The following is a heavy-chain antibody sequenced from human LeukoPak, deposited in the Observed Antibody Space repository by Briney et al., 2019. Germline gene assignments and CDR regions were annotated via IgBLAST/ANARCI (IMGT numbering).Heavy chain of an antibody. CDR1: GFTFSDYY. CDR2: ISSSGNTI. Sequence: KPGGSLRLSCAASGFTFSDYYMSWIRQAPGKGLEWISYISSSGNTIYYVDSVKGRFTISRDNANNALYLQMNSLRAEDTAVYYCARHEEGWAAAGPLFDYWGQGTLVTVSS. J-gene: IGHJ4*02. V-gene: IGHV3-11*04. D-gene: IGHD6-13*01. CDR3: ARHEEGWAAAGPLFDY.